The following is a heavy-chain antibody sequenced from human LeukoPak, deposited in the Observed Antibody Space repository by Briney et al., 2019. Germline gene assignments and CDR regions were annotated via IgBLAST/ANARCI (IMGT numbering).Heavy chain of an antibody. Sequence: SQTLSLTCTVSGGSISSGSYYWSWIRQPAGKGLEWIGRIYTSGSTNYNPSLKSRVTISVDTSKNQFSLKLSSVTAADTAVYYCARVERVYYYDSSGYSGDVWGKGTTVTISS. CDR1: GGSISSGSYY. CDR3: ARVERVYYYDSSGYSGDV. CDR2: IYTSGST. J-gene: IGHJ6*04. D-gene: IGHD3-22*01. V-gene: IGHV4-61*02.